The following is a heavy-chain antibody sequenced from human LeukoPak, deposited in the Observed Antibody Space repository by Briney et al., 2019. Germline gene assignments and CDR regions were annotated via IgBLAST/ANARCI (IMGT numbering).Heavy chain of an antibody. D-gene: IGHD3-16*01. CDR2: INTDTRGT. CDR3: ARAGAYHFDN. Sequence: GESLRLSCAASGFTFTDYWMHWVRHAPGKGLVWVSIINTDTRGTYYADSVKGRFTISRDNAKNTLYLQMNSLRAEDTAVYYCARAGAYHFDNWGQGTLVTVSS. J-gene: IGHJ4*02. V-gene: IGHV3-74*01. CDR1: GFTFTDYW.